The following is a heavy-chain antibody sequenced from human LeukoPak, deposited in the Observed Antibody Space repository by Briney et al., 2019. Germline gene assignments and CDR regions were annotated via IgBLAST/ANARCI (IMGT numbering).Heavy chain of an antibody. J-gene: IGHJ4*02. V-gene: IGHV4-39*01. CDR2: IYYSAST. CDR1: GGSISSSSYY. Sequence: SETLSLTCTVSGGSISSSSYYWGWIRQPPGRGLEWIGSIYYSASTYYNPSLKSRVTISVDTSKNQFSLKLSSVTAADTAVYYCARRIQLWLRQGGDFDYWGQGTLVTVSS. CDR3: ARRIQLWLRQGGDFDY. D-gene: IGHD5-18*01.